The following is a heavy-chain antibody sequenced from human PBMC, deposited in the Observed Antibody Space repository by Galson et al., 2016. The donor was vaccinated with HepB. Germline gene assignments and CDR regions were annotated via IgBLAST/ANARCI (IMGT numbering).Heavy chain of an antibody. CDR2: VYYSGIT. J-gene: IGHJ3*02. D-gene: IGHD3-10*01. CDR3: ARHLGTVTLIRRVMRRAFDI. V-gene: IGHV4-59*01. Sequence: SETLSLTCTVSGDAISRYYWSWLRQPPGKGLEWIGYVYYSGITNYNPSLQSRVTISVDRSQSQVSLRLSSVTTADTAVYYCARHLGTVTLIRRVMRRAFDIWGQGTTVIVSS. CDR1: GDAISRYY.